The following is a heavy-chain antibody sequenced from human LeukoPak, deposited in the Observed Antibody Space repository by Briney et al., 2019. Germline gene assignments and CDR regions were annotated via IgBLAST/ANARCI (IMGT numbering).Heavy chain of an antibody. CDR1: GYTFTGYY. J-gene: IGHJ4*02. CDR3: AREWSGGYYDFDY. CDR2: INHNSGGT. V-gene: IGHV1-2*02. D-gene: IGHD3-3*01. Sequence: ASVKVSCKASGYTFTGYYMHWVRQAPGQGLEWMGWINHNSGGTNYAQKFQGRVTMTRDTSISTAYMELSRLRSDDTAVYYCAREWSGGYYDFDYWGQGTLVTVSS.